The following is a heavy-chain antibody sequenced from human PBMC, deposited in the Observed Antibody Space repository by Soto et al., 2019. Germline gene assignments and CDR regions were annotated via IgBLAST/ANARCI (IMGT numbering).Heavy chain of an antibody. CDR1: GYTFTSYG. D-gene: IGHD2-15*01. J-gene: IGHJ6*03. Sequence: VASVKVSCKASGYTFTSYGISWVRQAPGQGLEWMGWISAYNGNTNYAQKLQGRVTMTTDTSTSTAYMELRSLRSDDTAVYYCARVGYCSGGSCKYYYYYMDVWGKGTTVTVSS. V-gene: IGHV1-18*01. CDR3: ARVGYCSGGSCKYYYYYMDV. CDR2: ISAYNGNT.